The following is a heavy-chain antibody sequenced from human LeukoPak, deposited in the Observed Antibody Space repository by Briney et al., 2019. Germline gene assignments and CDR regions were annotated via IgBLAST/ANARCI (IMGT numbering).Heavy chain of an antibody. CDR2: ISYDGSNK. CDR3: ARDDSPDYYDSSGLDY. Sequence: GGSLRLSCAASGFTFSSYAMHWVRQAPGKGLEWVAVISYDGSNKYYADSVKGRFTISRDNSKNTLYLQMNSLRAEDTAVYYCARDDSPDYYDSSGLDYWGQGTLVTVSS. J-gene: IGHJ4*02. D-gene: IGHD3-22*01. V-gene: IGHV3-30-3*01. CDR1: GFTFSSYA.